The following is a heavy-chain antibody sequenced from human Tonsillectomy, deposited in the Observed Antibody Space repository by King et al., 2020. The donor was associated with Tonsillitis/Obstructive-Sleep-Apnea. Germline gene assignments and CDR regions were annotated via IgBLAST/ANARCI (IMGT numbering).Heavy chain of an antibody. J-gene: IGHJ6*03. D-gene: IGHD2-2*01. CDR2: IIPIFGTA. CDR3: ARDVLGVVPAAPGPYYYYYMDV. CDR1: GGTFSSYA. Sequence: VQLVESGAEVKKPGSSVKVSCTASGGTFSSYAISWVRQAPGHGLEWMGGIIPIFGTANYAQTFQGRVTITADESTSTAYMELSSLRSEDTAVYYCARDVLGVVPAAPGPYYYYYMDVWGKGTTVTVSS. V-gene: IGHV1-69*01.